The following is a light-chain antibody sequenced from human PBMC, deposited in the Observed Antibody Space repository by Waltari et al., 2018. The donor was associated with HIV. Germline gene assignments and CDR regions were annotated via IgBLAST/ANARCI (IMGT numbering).Light chain of an antibody. CDR1: SSDVGAYNY. CDR3: SSYAGSNIL. J-gene: IGLJ2*01. Sequence: QSALTQPPSASGSPGQSVTISCTGTSSDVGAYNYVSWYRQHPGKAPKLMIYEVTKRPSGVPDRSSCSKSGNTASLTVSGLQAEDEADYYCSSYAGSNILFGGGTMLTVL. V-gene: IGLV2-8*01. CDR2: EVT.